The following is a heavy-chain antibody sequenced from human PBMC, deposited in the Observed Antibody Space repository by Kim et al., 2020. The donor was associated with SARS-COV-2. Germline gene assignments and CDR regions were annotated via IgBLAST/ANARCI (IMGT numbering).Heavy chain of an antibody. CDR3: ARRLYNKYAVDI. D-gene: IGHD2-8*01. CDR1: GYSFSDYR. Sequence: GESLKISCKGSGYSFSDYRIAWVRQMPGKGLEWMGIMFPGDSETRSRPSFQGQVTMSADKSINTAYLQWSNLKAADTAIYLCARRLYNKYAVDIWGRGTPVTVSS. J-gene: IGHJ6*02. CDR2: MFPGDSET. V-gene: IGHV5-51*01.